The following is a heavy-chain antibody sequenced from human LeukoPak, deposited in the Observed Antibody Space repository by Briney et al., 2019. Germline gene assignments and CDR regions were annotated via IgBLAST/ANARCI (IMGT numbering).Heavy chain of an antibody. CDR3: ASGKYYYGSGSYPYGGYYFDY. CDR2: IIPIFGTA. Sequence: SVKVSCKASGGTFSSYAISWVRQAPGQGLEWMGGIIPIFGTANYAQKFQGRVTITADESTSIAYMELSSLRSEDTAVYYCASGKYYYGSGSYPYGGYYFDYWGQGTLVTVSS. D-gene: IGHD3-10*01. V-gene: IGHV1-69*01. CDR1: GGTFSSYA. J-gene: IGHJ4*02.